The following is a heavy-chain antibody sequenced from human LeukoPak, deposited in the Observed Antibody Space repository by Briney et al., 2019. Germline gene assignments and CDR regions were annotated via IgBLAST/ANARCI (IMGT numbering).Heavy chain of an antibody. Sequence: ASETLSLTCAVYGGSFNGYYWSWIRQPPGKGLEWIGEINHSGSTNYNPSLKSRVTISVDTSKNQFSLKLSSVTAADTAVYYCARGRAVRRLNWFDPWGQGTLVTVSS. CDR2: INHSGST. J-gene: IGHJ5*02. CDR3: ARGRAVRRLNWFDP. V-gene: IGHV4-34*01. D-gene: IGHD4-11*01. CDR1: GGSFNGYY.